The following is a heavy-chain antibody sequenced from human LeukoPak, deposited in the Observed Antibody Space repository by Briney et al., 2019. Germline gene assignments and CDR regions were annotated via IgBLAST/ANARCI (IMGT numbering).Heavy chain of an antibody. CDR1: GYTFISFD. V-gene: IGHV1-8*01. Sequence: ASVKVSCKASGYTFISFDIDWVRQATGQGLEWMGWMSPKSGNTDYAQKFQGRVTMTRDMSTSTVYMELSSLRSEDTAVYYCARDNDFDYWGQGTLVTASS. J-gene: IGHJ4*02. CDR2: MSPKSGNT. CDR3: ARDNDFDY. D-gene: IGHD2-8*01.